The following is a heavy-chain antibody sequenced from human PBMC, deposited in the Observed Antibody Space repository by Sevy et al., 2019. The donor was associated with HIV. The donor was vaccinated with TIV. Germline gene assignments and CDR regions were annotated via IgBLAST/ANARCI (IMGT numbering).Heavy chain of an antibody. CDR2: IIPIFDTV. Sequence: ASVKVSCKTSGGTFSSYAFTWVRQAPGQGLEWMGGIIPIFDTVDYVQKFQGRVTITTDESRSTAYMELRSLRSEDTAVYYGTRRSLRLGYCSRTSCYSAMDVWGQGTTVTVSS. D-gene: IGHD2-2*02. CDR1: GGTFSSYA. CDR3: TRRSLRLGYCSRTSCYSAMDV. V-gene: IGHV1-69*05. J-gene: IGHJ6*02.